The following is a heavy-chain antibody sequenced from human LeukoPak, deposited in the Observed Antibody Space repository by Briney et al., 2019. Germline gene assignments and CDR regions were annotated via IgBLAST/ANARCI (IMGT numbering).Heavy chain of an antibody. CDR2: INPNSGGT. V-gene: IGHV1-2*02. D-gene: IGHD3-9*01. J-gene: IGHJ3*02. Sequence: ASVKVSCKASGYTFTGYYMRWVRQAPGQGLEWMGWINPNSGGTNYAQKFQGRVTMTRDTSISTAYMELSSLTSDDTTVYYCARRRVYDILTSYAFDIWGQGTMVTVSS. CDR1: GYTFTGYY. CDR3: ARRRVYDILTSYAFDI.